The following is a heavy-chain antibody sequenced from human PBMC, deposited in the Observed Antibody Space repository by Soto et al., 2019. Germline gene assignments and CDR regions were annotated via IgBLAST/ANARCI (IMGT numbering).Heavy chain of an antibody. D-gene: IGHD6-13*01. CDR3: SDTGYSRSYFGY. V-gene: IGHV2-5*02. Sequence: SGPMLVNPTQTLTLTYTSSGFSLTTNDQGVAWIRQPRSRALEWRSLIYWDDDKRYSPSLKSRLNITKDTSKSRGVLRMTNMDPVDTATYYCSDTGYSRSYFGYWGQGTRVTVSS. J-gene: IGHJ4*02. CDR2: IYWDDDK. CDR1: GFSLTTNDQG.